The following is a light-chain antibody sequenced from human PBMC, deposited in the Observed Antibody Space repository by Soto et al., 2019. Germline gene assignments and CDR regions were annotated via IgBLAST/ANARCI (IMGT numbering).Light chain of an antibody. CDR2: DAS. CDR1: QDINDR. Sequence: DIQMTQSASSLSASVGDRVTITCQARQDINDRLNWYQQKPGKAPKILISDASSLETGVPSRFSGDGSGTDFTLTINNLQPEDFATYHCQQFDSLPYTFGQGTSLEI. V-gene: IGKV1-33*01. J-gene: IGKJ2*01. CDR3: QQFDSLPYT.